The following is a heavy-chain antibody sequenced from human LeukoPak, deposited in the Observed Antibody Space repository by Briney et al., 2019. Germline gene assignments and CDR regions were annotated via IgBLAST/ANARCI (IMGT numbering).Heavy chain of an antibody. CDR1: GGTFSSYA. D-gene: IGHD1-26*01. J-gene: IGHJ3*02. CDR3: ARDSGSSLDAFDI. Sequence: GASVKVSCTASGGTFSSYAISWVRQAPGQGLEWMGGIIPIFGTANYAQKFQGRVTITADESTSTAYMELSSLRSEDTAVYYCARDSGSSLDAFDIWGQGTMVTVSS. CDR2: IIPIFGTA. V-gene: IGHV1-69*13.